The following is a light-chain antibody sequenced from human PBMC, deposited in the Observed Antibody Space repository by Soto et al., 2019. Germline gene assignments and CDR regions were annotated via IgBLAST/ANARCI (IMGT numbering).Light chain of an antibody. CDR2: KAS. J-gene: IGKJ1*01. CDR3: QQYNTYPWT. Sequence: DIQMTQSPSTLSASVGDRVTITCRASQSIRSWLAWYQQKPRKAPKVLIYKASSLESGVPSRFSGSGSGTEFTLTISSLQPDDFATYYCQQYNTYPWTFGQGTKVDIK. V-gene: IGKV1-5*03. CDR1: QSIRSW.